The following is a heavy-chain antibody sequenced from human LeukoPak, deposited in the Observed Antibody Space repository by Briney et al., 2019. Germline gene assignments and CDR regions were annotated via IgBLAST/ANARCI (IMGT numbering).Heavy chain of an antibody. V-gene: IGHV4-39*01. Sequence: SETLSLTCTVSRGSISIASYYWGWIRQPPGKGLEWLGNIYYTGTPHYNPSLKSRVTISVDTSKGQFSLKVTSVTAADTAVYFCTRHDCPGSSCYSDYWGHGALVIVSS. D-gene: IGHD2-2*01. CDR1: RGSISIASYY. CDR3: TRHDCPGSSCYSDY. J-gene: IGHJ4*01. CDR2: IYYTGTP.